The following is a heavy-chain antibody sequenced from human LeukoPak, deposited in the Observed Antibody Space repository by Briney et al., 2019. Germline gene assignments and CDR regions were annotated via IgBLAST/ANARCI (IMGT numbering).Heavy chain of an antibody. CDR1: GFTFSSYE. J-gene: IGHJ4*02. V-gene: IGHV3-48*03. D-gene: IGHD2-15*01. Sequence: QPGGSLRLSCAASGFTFSSYEMNWVRQAPGKGLEWVSYISSSGSTIYYADSVKGRFTISRDNSKNTLYLQMNSLRAEDTAVYYCAKAYGGSCFDYWGQGTLVTVSS. CDR2: ISSSGSTI. CDR3: AKAYGGSCFDY.